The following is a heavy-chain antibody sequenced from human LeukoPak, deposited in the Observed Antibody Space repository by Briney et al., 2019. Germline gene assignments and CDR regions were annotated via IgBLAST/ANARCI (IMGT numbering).Heavy chain of an antibody. J-gene: IGHJ2*01. Sequence: GGSLKLSCAASGFTFSGSAMHWVRQASGKGLEWVGRIRSKANSYATAYAASVKGRFTISRDDSKNTAYLQMNSLKTEDTAVYYCTRPVVAAPYRSRHWYFDLWGRGTLVTVPS. D-gene: IGHD2-15*01. CDR1: GFTFSGSA. CDR3: TRPVVAAPYRSRHWYFDL. CDR2: IRSKANSYAT. V-gene: IGHV3-73*01.